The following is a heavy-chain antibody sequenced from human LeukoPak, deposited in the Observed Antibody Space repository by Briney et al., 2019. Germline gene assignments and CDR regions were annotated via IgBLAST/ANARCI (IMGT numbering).Heavy chain of an antibody. D-gene: IGHD2-2*01. Sequence: TGGSLRLSCAASGFTFSSYGMHWVRQAPGKGLEWVAFIRYDGSNKYYADSVEGRFTISRDNSKNTLYLQMNSLRAEDTAVYYCAKDEGCSSTSCYFNWFDPWGQGTLVTVSS. CDR3: AKDEGCSSTSCYFNWFDP. CDR1: GFTFSSYG. V-gene: IGHV3-30*02. J-gene: IGHJ5*02. CDR2: IRYDGSNK.